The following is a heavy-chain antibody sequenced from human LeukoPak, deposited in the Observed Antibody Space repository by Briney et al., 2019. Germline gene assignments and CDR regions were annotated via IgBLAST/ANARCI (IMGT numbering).Heavy chain of an antibody. CDR3: ARRIVGATNWFDP. CDR2: INWNGGST. V-gene: IGHV3-20*04. Sequence: PGGSLRLSCAASGFIFDDYGMSWVRQAPGKGLEWVSGINWNGGSTVYADSVKGRFTISRDNAKNSLYLQMNSLRAEDTALYYCARRIVGATNWFDPWGQGTLVTVSS. J-gene: IGHJ5*02. D-gene: IGHD1-26*01. CDR1: GFIFDDYG.